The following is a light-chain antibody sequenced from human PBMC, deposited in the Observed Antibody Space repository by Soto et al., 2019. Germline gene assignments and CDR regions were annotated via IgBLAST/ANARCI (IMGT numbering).Light chain of an antibody. Sequence: QSALTQPASVSGSPGQSITISCTGTSSDVGSYDVVSWYQQHPGKAPKLMIYDVSNRPSGVSNRFSGSKSGNTASLTISGLRAEDEADYYCNSYTSNNTYVFGTGTKLTVL. J-gene: IGLJ1*01. CDR3: NSYTSNNTYV. V-gene: IGLV2-14*02. CDR1: SSDVGSYDV. CDR2: DVS.